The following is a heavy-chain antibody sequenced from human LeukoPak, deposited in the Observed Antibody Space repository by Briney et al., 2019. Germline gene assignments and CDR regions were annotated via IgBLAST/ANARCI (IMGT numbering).Heavy chain of an antibody. CDR1: GFSFTTHW. CDR2: IEADAKSE. Sequence: PGGSLRLSCAASGFSFTTHWMSWVRQAPGKGLEWVANIEADAKSEYYVDSVKGRFTISRDNAKNSLFLQMNNLRAEDTAVYYCAKDWRGGHTFDQWRHGTLVTVSS. V-gene: IGHV3-7*01. CDR3: AKDWRGGHTFDQ. D-gene: IGHD6-25*01. J-gene: IGHJ4*01.